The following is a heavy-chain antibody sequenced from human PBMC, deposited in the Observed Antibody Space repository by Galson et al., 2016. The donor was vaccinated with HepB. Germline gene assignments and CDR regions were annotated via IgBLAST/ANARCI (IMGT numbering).Heavy chain of an antibody. CDR1: GYTFTTYW. D-gene: IGHD1-14*01. CDR3: VRDSRYHYHDY. CDR2: IYPGDSDT. J-gene: IGHJ4*02. V-gene: IGHV5-51*01. Sequence: QSGAEVKKPGESLKISCKGSGYTFTTYWIGWVRQRPGKGLEWMGIIYPGDSDTSYSPSFQGQGQFTMSADKSISTAYLQWSSLKTEDSAMYYCVRDSRYHYHDYWGQGTLVTVSS.